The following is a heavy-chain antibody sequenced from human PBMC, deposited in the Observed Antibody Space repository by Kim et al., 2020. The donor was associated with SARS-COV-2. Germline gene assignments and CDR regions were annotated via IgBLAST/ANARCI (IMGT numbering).Heavy chain of an antibody. V-gene: IGHV3-30*04. CDR1: GFTSSSYA. D-gene: IGHD2-2*01. Sequence: GGSLRLSCAASGFTSSSYAMHWVRQAPGKGLEWVAVISYDGSNKYYADSVKGRFTISRDNSKNTLYLQMNSLRAEDTAVYYCARAGCSSTSCSFDYCGQGTLVTVSS. J-gene: IGHJ4*02. CDR3: ARAGCSSTSCSFDY. CDR2: ISYDGSNK.